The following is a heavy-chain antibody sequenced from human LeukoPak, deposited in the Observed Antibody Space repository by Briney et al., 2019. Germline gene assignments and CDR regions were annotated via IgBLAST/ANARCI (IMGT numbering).Heavy chain of an antibody. J-gene: IGHJ6*02. Sequence: PGGSLRLSCAASGFIFSSYGMHWVRQAAGRGLEWVAVMSYDGSNKYYADSVKGRFTISRDNSKNTLYLQMNSLRAEDTALYYCAKDLGGSGDFWSGYYDYYYQGMDVWGQGTTVTVSS. D-gene: IGHD3-3*01. CDR3: AKDLGGSGDFWSGYYDYYYQGMDV. CDR2: MSYDGSNK. CDR1: GFIFSSYG. V-gene: IGHV3-30*18.